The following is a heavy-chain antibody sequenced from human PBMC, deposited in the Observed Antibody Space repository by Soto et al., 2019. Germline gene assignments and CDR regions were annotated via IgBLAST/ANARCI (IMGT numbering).Heavy chain of an antibody. CDR1: GGSFSGYY. CDR2: INHSGST. D-gene: IGHD2-2*01. CDR3: ARPYCSSTSCYGWFDP. Sequence: SETLSLTCAVYGGSFSGYYWSWIRQPQGKGLEWIGEINHSGSTNYNPSLKSRVTISVDTSKNQFSLKLSSVTAADTAVYYCARPYCSSTSCYGWFDPWGQGTLVTVSS. J-gene: IGHJ5*02. V-gene: IGHV4-34*01.